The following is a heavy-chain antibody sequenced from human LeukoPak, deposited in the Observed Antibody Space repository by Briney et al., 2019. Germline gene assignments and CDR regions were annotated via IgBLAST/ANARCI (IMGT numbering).Heavy chain of an antibody. CDR2: INPKSGDT. CDR1: GYTFTGYY. CDR3: ARRYTSSSQWNWYFDF. J-gene: IGHJ2*01. V-gene: IGHV1-2*02. Sequence: ASVKVSCKASGYTFTGYYMHWVRQAPGQGLEWMGWINPKSGDTNYAQKFQGRVTMTRDTSISTAYMELRRLGSDDTAVYYCARRYTSSSQWNWYFDFWGRGTLVTVSS. D-gene: IGHD6-6*01.